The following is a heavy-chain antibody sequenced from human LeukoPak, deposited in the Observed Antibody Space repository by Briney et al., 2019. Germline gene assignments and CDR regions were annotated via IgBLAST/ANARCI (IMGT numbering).Heavy chain of an antibody. CDR1: GYTFTSYY. D-gene: IGHD3-10*01. CDR3: ARPPFRGYGSGSYYNN. Sequence: ASVKVSCKASGYTFTSYYMHWVRQAPGQGLEWMGRINPNSGGTNYAQKFQGRVTMTRDTSISTAYMELSRLRSDDTAVYYCARPPFRGYGSGSYYNNWGQGTLVTVSS. V-gene: IGHV1-2*06. CDR2: INPNSGGT. J-gene: IGHJ4*02.